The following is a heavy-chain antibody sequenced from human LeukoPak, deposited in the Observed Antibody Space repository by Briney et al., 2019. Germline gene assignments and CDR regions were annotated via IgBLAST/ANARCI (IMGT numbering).Heavy chain of an antibody. J-gene: IGHJ5*02. CDR3: ARDRAGRLSDP. V-gene: IGHV1-18*01. D-gene: IGHD3-10*01. Sequence: ASVKVSCMASGYTFTSYGISWVRQAPGQGLEWMGWISAYNGNTNYAQKLQGRVTMTTDTSTSTAYMELRGLRSDDTAVYYCARDRAGRLSDPWGQGTLVTVSS. CDR2: ISAYNGNT. CDR1: GYTFTSYG.